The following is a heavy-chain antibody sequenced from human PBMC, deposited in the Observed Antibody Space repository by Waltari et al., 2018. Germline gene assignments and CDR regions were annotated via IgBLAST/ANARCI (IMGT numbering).Heavy chain of an antibody. V-gene: IGHV2-5*01. CDR2: IYWNDDK. J-gene: IGHJ4*02. D-gene: IGHD1-7*01. Sequence: QITLKESGPTLVKPTQTLTLTCTFSGFSLTTTGVGVGWIRQPPGKALEWFALIYWNDDKRYSPSLRIRVTITKDTSKNQVVLTMTNMDPVDTATYYCAHSHDRNYAWQFDYWGQGTLVTVSS. CDR1: GFSLTTTGVG. CDR3: AHSHDRNYAWQFDY.